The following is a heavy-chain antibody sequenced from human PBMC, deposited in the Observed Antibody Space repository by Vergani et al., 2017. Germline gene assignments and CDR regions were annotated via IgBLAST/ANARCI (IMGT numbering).Heavy chain of an antibody. Sequence: QVQLVESGGGVVQPGRSLRLSCAASGFTFSSYAMHWVRQAPGKGLEWVAVISYDGSNKYYADSVKGRFTISRDNSKDTLYLQMNSLRAEDTAVYYCASDGAVAGPFDYWGQGTLVTVSS. J-gene: IGHJ4*02. CDR2: ISYDGSNK. CDR1: GFTFSSYA. V-gene: IGHV3-30-3*01. D-gene: IGHD6-19*01. CDR3: ASDGAVAGPFDY.